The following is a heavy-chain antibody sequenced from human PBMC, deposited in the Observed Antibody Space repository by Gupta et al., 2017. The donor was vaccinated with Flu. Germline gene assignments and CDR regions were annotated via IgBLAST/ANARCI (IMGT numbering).Heavy chain of an antibody. CDR3: ARMPGIAVAGTEFDY. D-gene: IGHD6-19*01. V-gene: IGHV2-26*01. CDR2: IFSNDEK. J-gene: IGHJ4*02. Sequence: QVTLKESGPVLVKPTETLTLTCTVSGFSLSNARMGVSWIRQPPGKALEWLAQIFSNDEKSYSTSLKSRLTISKDTSKSQVVLTMTNMDPVDTATYYCARMPGIAVAGTEFDYWGQGTLVTVSS. CDR1: GFSLSNARMG.